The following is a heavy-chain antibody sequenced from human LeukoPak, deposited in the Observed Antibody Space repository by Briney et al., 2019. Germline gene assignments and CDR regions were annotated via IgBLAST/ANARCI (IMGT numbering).Heavy chain of an antibody. V-gene: IGHV3-23*01. CDR3: ARDQPGYSSGWVFDY. J-gene: IGHJ4*02. Sequence: GGSLRLSCAASGFTFSSYAMSWVRQAPGKGLEWVSAISGSGGSTYYADSVKGRFTISRDNSKNTLYLQMNSLRAEDTAVYYCARDQPGYSSGWVFDYWGQGTLVTVSS. CDR2: ISGSGGST. D-gene: IGHD6-19*01. CDR1: GFTFSSYA.